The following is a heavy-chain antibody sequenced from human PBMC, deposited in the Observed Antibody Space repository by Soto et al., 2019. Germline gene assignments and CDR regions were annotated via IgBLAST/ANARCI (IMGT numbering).Heavy chain of an antibody. CDR3: ARGHPSDPGWLQSDGQYYFDY. D-gene: IGHD5-12*01. J-gene: IGHJ4*02. CDR2: IIPIFGTA. V-gene: IGHV1-69*01. Sequence: QVQLVQSGAEVKKPGSSVKVSCKASGGTFSSYAISWVRQAPGQGLEWMGGIIPIFGTANYAQKFQGRVTITADESTSTAYMELSSLRSEDTAVYYCARGHPSDPGWLQSDGQYYFDYWGQGTLVTVSS. CDR1: GGTFSSYA.